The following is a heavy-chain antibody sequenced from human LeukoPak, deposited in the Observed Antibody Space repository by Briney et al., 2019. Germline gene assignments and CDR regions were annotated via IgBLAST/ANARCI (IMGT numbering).Heavy chain of an antibody. Sequence: ASVKVSCKASGYTFTNYVTHWVRQAPGQRLEWMGWISAGDASTTYSQNFQGRVTISRDTSASTVYMELRSLRSDDTAVYYCARAYYGSGSYRVYFDYWGQGTLVTVSS. V-gene: IGHV1-3*01. D-gene: IGHD3-10*01. CDR1: GYTFTNYV. CDR3: ARAYYGSGSYRVYFDY. CDR2: ISAGDAST. J-gene: IGHJ4*02.